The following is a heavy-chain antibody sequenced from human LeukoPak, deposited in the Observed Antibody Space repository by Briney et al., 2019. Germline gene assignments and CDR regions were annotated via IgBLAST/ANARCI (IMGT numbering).Heavy chain of an antibody. CDR3: ARDRGGSYSDY. Sequence: ASVKVSCKASGYTFTSYAMHWVRQAPGQRLKWMGWINAGNGNTKYSQKFQGRVTITRDTSASTAYMELSSLRSEDTAVYYCARDRGGSYSDYWGQGTLVTVSS. V-gene: IGHV1-3*01. CDR1: GYTFTSYA. D-gene: IGHD1-26*01. J-gene: IGHJ4*02. CDR2: INAGNGNT.